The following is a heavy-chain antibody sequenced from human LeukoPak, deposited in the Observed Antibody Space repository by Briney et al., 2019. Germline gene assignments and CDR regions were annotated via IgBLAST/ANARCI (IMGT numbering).Heavy chain of an antibody. CDR2: IYYSGST. CDR3: ARVGGDGYNADY. CDR1: GGSISSGGFY. Sequence: SETLSLTCTVSGGSISSGGFYWSWIRQHPGKGLEWIGYIYYSGSTYYNPSLKSRLTISADTSKNQFSLNLTSVTAADTAVYYCARVGGDGYNADYWGQGILVTVSS. V-gene: IGHV4-31*03. J-gene: IGHJ4*02. D-gene: IGHD5-24*01.